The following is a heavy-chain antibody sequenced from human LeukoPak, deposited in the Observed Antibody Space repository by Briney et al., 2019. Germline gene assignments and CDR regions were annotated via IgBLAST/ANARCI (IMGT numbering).Heavy chain of an antibody. D-gene: IGHD3-10*01. J-gene: IGHJ4*02. CDR1: GFSFSTHA. CDR3: ARTPTYYYGSGSSQDAYYFDY. CDR2: IYYSGGNT. Sequence: GSLRLSCAASGFSFSTHAMSWVRQAPGKGLEWVSTIYYSGGNTYSADSVKGRFTISRDNAKNMLYLQMNSLRAEDTAVYYCARTPTYYYGSGSSQDAYYFDYWGQGTLVTVSS. V-gene: IGHV3-23*01.